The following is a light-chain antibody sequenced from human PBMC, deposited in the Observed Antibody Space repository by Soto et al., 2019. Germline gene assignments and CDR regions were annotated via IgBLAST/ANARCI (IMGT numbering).Light chain of an antibody. CDR3: QKYNTVPDT. CDR1: QGIGNS. Sequence: DIQMTQSPPSLSASVGDRVTITCQASQGIGNSLAWDQQKPGTVPKLLIYSASTLQSGVPSRFSGSGSGTDFTLTISSLQPEDVAAYYCQKYNTVPDTFGQGTRLEIK. CDR2: SAS. V-gene: IGKV1-27*01. J-gene: IGKJ5*01.